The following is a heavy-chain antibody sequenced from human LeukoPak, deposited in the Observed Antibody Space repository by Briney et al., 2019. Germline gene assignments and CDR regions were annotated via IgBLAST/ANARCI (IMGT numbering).Heavy chain of an antibody. CDR3: ARRYCTSNNCYGYPFDY. CDR2: INPNTGDT. CDR1: GYTFTGYY. V-gene: IGHV1-2*02. J-gene: IGHJ4*02. Sequence: ASVKVSCKASGYTFTGYYLHWVRQAPGQGLEWMGWINPNTGDTNYAQKFQGRVTLTRDTSITTAYMELSRLTSDDTAGYHCARRYCTSNNCYGYPFDYWGQGTLVPVYS. D-gene: IGHD2/OR15-2a*01.